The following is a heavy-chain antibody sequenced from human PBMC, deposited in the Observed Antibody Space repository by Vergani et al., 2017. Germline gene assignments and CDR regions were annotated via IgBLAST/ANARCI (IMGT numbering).Heavy chain of an antibody. CDR1: GFTFQAFA. V-gene: IGHV3-9*01. Sequence: LVEAGGGLVQPGGSLRLSCTASGFTFQAFAFHWVRQVSGRGLEWVSGIDRNYGVKNGNSFEGRFSISRDNAKKAVFLQMNNLRHEDTALYFCVKDNEEDADGPFDLWGRGTLVTVSS. J-gene: IGHJ2*01. CDR3: VKDNEEDADGPFDL. CDR2: IDRNYGVK.